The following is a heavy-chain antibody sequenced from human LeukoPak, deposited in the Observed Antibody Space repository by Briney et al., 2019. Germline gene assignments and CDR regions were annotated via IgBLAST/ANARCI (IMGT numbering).Heavy chain of an antibody. Sequence: ASVKASCKPDGYTFTSYDTNWVRHPTEQGLEWMGWMNPNSGNTGYAQKFQGRVTMTRNTSISTAYMELSSLRSEDTAAYYCARGMWQGQLVDYWGQGTLVTVSS. CDR3: ARGMWQGQLVDY. CDR1: GYTFTSYD. J-gene: IGHJ4*02. V-gene: IGHV1-8*01. CDR2: MNPNSGNT. D-gene: IGHD6-6*01.